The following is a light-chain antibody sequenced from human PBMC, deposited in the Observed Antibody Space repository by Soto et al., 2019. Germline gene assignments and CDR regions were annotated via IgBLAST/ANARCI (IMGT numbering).Light chain of an antibody. CDR3: QQERT. CDR1: QSISSW. CDR2: KAS. V-gene: IGKV1-5*03. Sequence: DSQMTHTPSTLSSSVGDRVTITCRASQSISSWLAWYQQKPGKAPKLLIYKASSLESGVPSRFSGSGSGTEFTLTISSLQPDDFATYYCQQERTFGQGTKVDIK. J-gene: IGKJ1*01.